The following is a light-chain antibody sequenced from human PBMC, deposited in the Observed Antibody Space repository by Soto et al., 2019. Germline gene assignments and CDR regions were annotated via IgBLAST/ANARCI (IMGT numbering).Light chain of an antibody. J-gene: IGKJ1*01. Sequence: EIVLTQSPATLSLSPGERATLSCRASQSVSSYLAWYQQKPGQAPRLLIYDASNRATGIPARFSGSGSGTDFTLYISKLEPGDFGVYFCHQYGKSPRTFGQGTKV. V-gene: IGKV3-11*01. CDR3: HQYGKSPRT. CDR2: DAS. CDR1: QSVSSY.